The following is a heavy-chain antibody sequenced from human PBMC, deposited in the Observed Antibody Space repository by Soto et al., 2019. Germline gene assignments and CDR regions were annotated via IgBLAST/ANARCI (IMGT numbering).Heavy chain of an antibody. D-gene: IGHD3-16*02. CDR3: ARDIDDYVWGSYRHWAFDI. CDR1: GGSISSYY. J-gene: IGHJ3*02. Sequence: QVQLQESGPGLVKPSETLSLTCTVSGGSISSYYWSWIRQPPGKGLEWIGYIYYSGSTNYNPSLTSRVTISVDTSKNQFSLKLSSVTAADTAVYYCARDIDDYVWGSYRHWAFDIWGQGTMVTVSS. V-gene: IGHV4-59*01. CDR2: IYYSGST.